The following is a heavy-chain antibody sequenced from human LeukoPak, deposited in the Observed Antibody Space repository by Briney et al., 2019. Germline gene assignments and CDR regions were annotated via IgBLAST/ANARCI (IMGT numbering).Heavy chain of an antibody. CDR1: GGTFSSYA. Sequence: SVKVSCKASGGTFSSYAISWVRQAPGQGLEWMGGIIPIFGTANYAQKFQGRVTITADKSTSTAYMELRSLRSDDTAVYYCARIQLLTFDYWGQGTLVTVSS. D-gene: IGHD5-18*01. J-gene: IGHJ4*02. CDR2: IIPIFGTA. CDR3: ARIQLLTFDY. V-gene: IGHV1-69*06.